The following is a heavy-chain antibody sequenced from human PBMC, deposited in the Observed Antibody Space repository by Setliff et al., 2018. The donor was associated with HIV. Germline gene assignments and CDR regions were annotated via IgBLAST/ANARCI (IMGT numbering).Heavy chain of an antibody. CDR3: ARHTVFVRYFDH. Sequence: SETLSLTCTVSGGSISSDYWSWIRQSPGKGLEWIGNFYYTGSTDYNPSFKSRVTISLDKSNNQISLNLSSATAADTAVYYCARHTVFVRYFDHWGQGMLVTVSS. J-gene: IGHJ4*02. V-gene: IGHV4-59*08. CDR1: GGSISSDY. D-gene: IGHD3-16*01. CDR2: FYYTGST.